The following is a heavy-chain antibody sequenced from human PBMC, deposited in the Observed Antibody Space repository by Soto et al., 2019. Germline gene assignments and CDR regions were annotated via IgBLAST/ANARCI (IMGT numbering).Heavy chain of an antibody. J-gene: IGHJ4*02. D-gene: IGHD3-3*01. V-gene: IGHV4-30-4*01. CDR1: GGNLSSSDYY. CDR3: ARVPLYYDFWSGYGDSFSYYFDY. Sequence: PSLTRPRTGTVAGGNLSSSDYYWSLLKKPRGKGPERMGYIYYSGSTYYNPSLKSRVTISVDTSKNQFSLKLSSVTAADTAVYYCARVPLYYDFWSGYGDSFSYYFDYWGQGTLVTVSS. CDR2: IYYSGST.